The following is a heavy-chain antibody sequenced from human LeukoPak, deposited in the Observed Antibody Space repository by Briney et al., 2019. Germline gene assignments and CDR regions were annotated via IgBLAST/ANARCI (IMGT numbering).Heavy chain of an antibody. D-gene: IGHD6-13*01. V-gene: IGHV4-61*01. Sequence: SETLSLTCTVSGYSISSGYYWSWIRQPPGKGLEWIGYIYYSGNTSYNPSLKSRVTMSVDTSKNQFSLKLSSVTAADTAIYYCAGVPYSSTWYPLTGWGQGTLVTVSS. J-gene: IGHJ4*02. CDR2: IYYSGNT. CDR1: GYSISSGYY. CDR3: AGVPYSSTWYPLTG.